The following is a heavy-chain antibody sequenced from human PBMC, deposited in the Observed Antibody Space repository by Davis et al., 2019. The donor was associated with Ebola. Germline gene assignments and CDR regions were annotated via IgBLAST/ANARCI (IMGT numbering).Heavy chain of an antibody. J-gene: IGHJ2*01. CDR3: AKYGDYWYFDL. CDR2: ISSSSSYI. CDR1: GFTFSSYS. V-gene: IGHV3-21*01. Sequence: GESLKISCAASGFTFSSYSMNWVRQAPGKGLEWVSSISSSSSYIYYADSVKGRFTISRDNAKNSVYLQMNSLRDEDTAVYYCAKYGDYWYFDLWGRGTLVTVSS. D-gene: IGHD4-17*01.